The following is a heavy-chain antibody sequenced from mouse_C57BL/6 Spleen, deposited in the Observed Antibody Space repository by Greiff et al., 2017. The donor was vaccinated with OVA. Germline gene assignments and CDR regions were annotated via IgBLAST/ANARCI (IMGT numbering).Heavy chain of an antibody. CDR3: ARWYGYDGAMDY. V-gene: IGHV1-59*01. CDR2: IDPSDSYT. Sequence: QVQLQQSGAELVRPGTSVKLSCKASGYTFTSYWMHWVKQRPGQGLEWIGVIDPSDSYTNYNQKFKGKATLTVDTSSSTAYMQLSSLTSEDSAVYYCARWYGYDGAMDYWGQGTSVTVSS. J-gene: IGHJ4*01. D-gene: IGHD2-2*01. CDR1: GYTFTSYW.